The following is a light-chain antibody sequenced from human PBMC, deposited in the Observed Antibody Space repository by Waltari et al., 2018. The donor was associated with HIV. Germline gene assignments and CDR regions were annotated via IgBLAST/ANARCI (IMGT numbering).Light chain of an antibody. V-gene: IGLV2-23*02. CDR1: SSDVGSYNL. Sequence: QSALTQPASVSGSPGQSITISCTGTSSDVGSYNLVSWYQQHPGKAPKLMIYEVSKRPSGVSNRVSGSKSGNTASLTISGLQAEDEANYYCCSYAGSPWVFGGGTKLTVL. J-gene: IGLJ3*02. CDR2: EVS. CDR3: CSYAGSPWV.